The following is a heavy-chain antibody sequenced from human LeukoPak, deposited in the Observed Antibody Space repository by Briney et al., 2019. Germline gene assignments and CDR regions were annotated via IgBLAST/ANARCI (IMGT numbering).Heavy chain of an antibody. Sequence: SETLSLTCTVSGGSFSSDNYCWSWIRQLPGKGLEWIGYIYYSRNIYYNPSFKSRVVISVDTSSNQFSLNLSSVTAADTAVYYCTREVIAAADTDAFDIWGQGTMVTVSS. J-gene: IGHJ3*02. D-gene: IGHD6-13*01. CDR1: GGSFSSDNYC. V-gene: IGHV4-31*03. CDR2: IYYSRNI. CDR3: TREVIAAADTDAFDI.